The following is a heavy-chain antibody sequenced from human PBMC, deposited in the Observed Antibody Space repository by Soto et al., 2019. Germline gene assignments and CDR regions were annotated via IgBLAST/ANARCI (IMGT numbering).Heavy chain of an antibody. D-gene: IGHD3-3*01. CDR2: IYYSGST. Sequence: SETLSLTCTVFVRSISSYYWSWIRLPPGKGLEWIGYIYYSGSTNYNPSLKSRVTISVDTSKNQFSLKLSSVTAADTAVYYCARGLVDYDFWSYPFDYWGQGTLVTVS. J-gene: IGHJ4*02. V-gene: IGHV4-59*01. CDR1: VRSISSYY. CDR3: ARGLVDYDFWSYPFDY.